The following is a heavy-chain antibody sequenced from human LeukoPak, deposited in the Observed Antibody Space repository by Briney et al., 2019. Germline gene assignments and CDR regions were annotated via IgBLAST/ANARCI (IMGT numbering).Heavy chain of an antibody. Sequence: PGGSLRLSCAASGFTFSSYAMHWVRQAPGKGLEWVALMSYDGSNIKYADSVKGRFTISRDNSKNTLYLEMNSLRAEDTAVYYCAKRGFCSGGSCYSFHFDYWGQGTLVTVSP. CDR1: GFTFSSYA. D-gene: IGHD2-15*01. V-gene: IGHV3-30*18. CDR3: AKRGFCSGGSCYSFHFDY. CDR2: MSYDGSNI. J-gene: IGHJ4*02.